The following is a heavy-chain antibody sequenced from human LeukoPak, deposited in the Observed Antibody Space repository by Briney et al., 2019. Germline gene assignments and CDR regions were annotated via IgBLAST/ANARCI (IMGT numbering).Heavy chain of an antibody. V-gene: IGHV4-39*07. CDR2: IYYSGST. D-gene: IGHD3-10*01. CDR1: GGSISSSSYY. J-gene: IGHJ5*02. Sequence: PSETLSLTCTVSGGSISSSSYYWGWIRQPPGKGLEWIGSIYYSGSTYYNPSLKSRVTISVDTSKNQFSLKLSSVTAADTAVYYCARDTYYYGSGSYPWGQGTLVTVSS. CDR3: ARDTYYYGSGSYP.